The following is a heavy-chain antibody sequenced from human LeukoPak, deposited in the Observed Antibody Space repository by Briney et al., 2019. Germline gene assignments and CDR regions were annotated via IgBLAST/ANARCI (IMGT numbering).Heavy chain of an antibody. J-gene: IGHJ4*02. Sequence: GASVKVSCKASGYTFTGYYMHWVRQAPGQGLEWMGWINPNSGGTNYAQKFQGRVTMTRDTSISTAYMELSRLRSDDTAVYYCARGGTSYYYDSSGYYGPNSPPFDYWGQGTLVTVSS. CDR2: INPNSGGT. V-gene: IGHV1-2*02. D-gene: IGHD3-22*01. CDR3: ARGGTSYYYDSSGYYGPNSPPFDY. CDR1: GYTFTGYY.